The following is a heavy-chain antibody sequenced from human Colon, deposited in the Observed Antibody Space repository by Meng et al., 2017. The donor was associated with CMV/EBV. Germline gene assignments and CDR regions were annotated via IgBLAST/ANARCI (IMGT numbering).Heavy chain of an antibody. D-gene: IGHD3-16*01. J-gene: IGHJ4*02. CDR1: GFSFSSSW. Sequence: EVQMVESGGGLVQPVGSLRLSWAASGFSFSSSWMFWVRQAPARGLEWTANVKPDGSDKFYVDSVKGRFTISRDNAKNSLYLQMNSLRVEDTAVYYCTGGGYWGQGILVTVSS. CDR3: TGGGY. V-gene: IGHV3-7*02. CDR2: VKPDGSDK.